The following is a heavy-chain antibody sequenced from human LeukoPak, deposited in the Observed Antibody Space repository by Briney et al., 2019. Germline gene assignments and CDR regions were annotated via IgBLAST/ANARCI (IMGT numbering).Heavy chain of an antibody. J-gene: IGHJ5*01. CDR2: ISASGGTT. CDR1: GFTFNNYA. CDR3: ANEHREYCSSTSCPNWFDS. Sequence: PGGSLRLSCAASGFTFNNYAMSWVRQAPGKGLEWVSAISASGGTTYYADSVKGRFTISRDNSENTLFLQMNSLRAEDTAVYYCANEHREYCSSTSCPNWFDSWGQGTLVTVSS. V-gene: IGHV3-23*01. D-gene: IGHD2-2*01.